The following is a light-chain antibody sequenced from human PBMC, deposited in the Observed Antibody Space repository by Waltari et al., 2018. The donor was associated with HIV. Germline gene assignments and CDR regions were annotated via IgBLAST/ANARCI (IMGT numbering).Light chain of an antibody. CDR1: QSVLSSSNNKNY. CDR3: QQYYSTPPT. Sequence: DIVMTQSPDSLAVSLGERATINCKYSQSVLSSSNNKNYLAWYQQKPGQPPKRLIYWASTRESGFPDRFSGSGSETDFTLTISSLQAEDVAVYYCQQYYSTPPTFGGGTKVEIK. CDR2: WAS. V-gene: IGKV4-1*01. J-gene: IGKJ4*01.